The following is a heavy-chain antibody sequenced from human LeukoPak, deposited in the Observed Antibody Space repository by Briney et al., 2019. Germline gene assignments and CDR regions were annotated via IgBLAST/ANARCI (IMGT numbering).Heavy chain of an antibody. CDR2: ISWNSGSI. CDR3: AKARSNCNSDAFDI. Sequence: PGRSLRLSCAASGFTFDDYAMHWVRQAPGKGLEWVSGISWNSGSIGYADSVKGRFTISRDNAKNSLYLQMNSLRAEDMALYYCAKARSNCNSDAFDIWGQGTMVTVSS. J-gene: IGHJ3*02. CDR1: GFTFDDYA. D-gene: IGHD1-7*01. V-gene: IGHV3-9*03.